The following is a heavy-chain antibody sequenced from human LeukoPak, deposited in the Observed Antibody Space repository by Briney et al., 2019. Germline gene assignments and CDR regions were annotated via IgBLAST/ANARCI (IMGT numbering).Heavy chain of an antibody. CDR1: GYRFSSYW. V-gene: IGHV5-51*01. CDR2: IYPGDSDT. D-gene: IGHD2-2*01. J-gene: IGHJ4*02. Sequence: GESLKISCKGSGYRFSSYWIAWVRQMPGKGLEWMGIIYPGDSDTRYSPSFQGLVTISADKSISTAYLQWSSLKASDTSIYYCARQYCTSTTCYHREFDFWGQGTLVTVSS. CDR3: ARQYCTSTTCYHREFDF.